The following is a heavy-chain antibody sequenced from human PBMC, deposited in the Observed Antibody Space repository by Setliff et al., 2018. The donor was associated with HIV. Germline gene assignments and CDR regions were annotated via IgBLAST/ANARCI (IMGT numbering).Heavy chain of an antibody. CDR2: ISGRSGTA. D-gene: IGHD3-3*01. CDR1: GFSFDNYA. V-gene: IGHV3-23*01. J-gene: IGHJ4*02. Sequence: PGGSLRLSCVASGFSFDNYALSWVRQAPGKGLEWVSTISGRSGTAKYADSVKGRFNILRDDSKKTVDLQMNSLRADDTAVYYCVKDVVKFWSGSGALDFWGPGTLVTVSS. CDR3: VKDVVKFWSGSGALDF.